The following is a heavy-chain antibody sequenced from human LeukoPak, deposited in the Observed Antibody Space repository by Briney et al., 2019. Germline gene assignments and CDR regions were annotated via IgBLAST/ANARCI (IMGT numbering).Heavy chain of an antibody. CDR1: GGSISSYY. CDR2: IYYSGST. D-gene: IGHD2-2*01. J-gene: IGHJ6*03. Sequence: SSETLSLTCTVSGGSISSYYWSWIRQPPGKGLEWIGYIYYSGSTNYNPSLKSRVTISVDTSKNQFSLKLSSVTAADTAVYYCARTTEGYCSSTRCYGFDYYYYMDVWGKGTTVTISS. V-gene: IGHV4-59*01. CDR3: ARTTEGYCSSTRCYGFDYYYYMDV.